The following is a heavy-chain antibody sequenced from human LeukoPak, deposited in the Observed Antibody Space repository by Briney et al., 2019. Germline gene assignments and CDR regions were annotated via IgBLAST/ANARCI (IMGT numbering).Heavy chain of an antibody. CDR2: IIVRVGSK. D-gene: IGHD3-9*01. CDR3: AKGTTYYDILTGYGYPYYFDY. Sequence: PRGALRLSCAASVVAFTEDAMSSGPQAPGKGLGRGSAIIVRVGSKCYAHSVKSRVTISTDNSKNTLYVKMNSLRAEDTATYYCAKGTTYYDILTGYGYPYYFDYWGQGTLVTVSS. V-gene: IGHV3-23*01. J-gene: IGHJ4*02. CDR1: VVAFTEDA.